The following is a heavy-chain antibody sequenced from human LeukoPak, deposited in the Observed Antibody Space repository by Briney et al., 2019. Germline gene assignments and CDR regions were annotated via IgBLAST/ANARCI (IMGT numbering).Heavy chain of an antibody. J-gene: IGHJ6*03. CDR1: GYSISSGYY. V-gene: IGHV4-38-2*02. Sequence: SETLSLTCTVSGYSISSGYYWGWIRQPPGKGLEWIASIYHSGSTYYEPSLKSRVTISVDMSKNQFSLKLSSVTAADTAVYYCARVRYGSGTYRGPRPDYYYYYMDVWGKGTTVTVSS. CDR3: ARVRYGSGTYRGPRPDYYYYYMDV. D-gene: IGHD3-10*01. CDR2: IYHSGST.